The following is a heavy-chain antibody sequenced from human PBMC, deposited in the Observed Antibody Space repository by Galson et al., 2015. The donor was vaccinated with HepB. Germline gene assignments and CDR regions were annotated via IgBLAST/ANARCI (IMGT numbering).Heavy chain of an antibody. V-gene: IGHV1-2*02. Sequence: SVKVSCKASGYTFTGYYIHWVRQAPGQGLEWMGWINPNSDGTNYAQRFQGRVTMTRDTSISTAYMELSRLRSDDTAVYYCARDIAVAPFDYWGQGTLVIVSS. D-gene: IGHD6-19*01. CDR3: ARDIAVAPFDY. J-gene: IGHJ4*02. CDR1: GYTFTGYY. CDR2: INPNSDGT.